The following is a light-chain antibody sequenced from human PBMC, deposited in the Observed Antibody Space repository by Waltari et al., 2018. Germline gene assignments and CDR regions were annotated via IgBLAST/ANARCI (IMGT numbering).Light chain of an antibody. J-gene: IGLJ2*01. CDR1: NIGDTR. CDR3: QVWHTTSAVV. V-gene: IGLV3-21*02. CDR2: DDT. Sequence: SYVLSQPPSESVAPGQTARITCGGTNIGDTRVHWYQQKPGQAPALVVYDDTDRPSGIPERFSGSNSGNTATLTITRVAAGDEADYFCQVWHTTSAVVFGGGTKLTVL.